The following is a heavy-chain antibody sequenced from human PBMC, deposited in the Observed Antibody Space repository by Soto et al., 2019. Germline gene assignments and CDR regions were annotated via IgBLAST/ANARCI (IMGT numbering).Heavy chain of an antibody. Sequence: GGSLRLSCAASGFTFSSYGMRWVRQAPGKGLEWVAVISYDGSNKYYADSVKGRFTISRDNSKNTLYLQMNSLRAEDTAVYYCAKENRQWLIDYWGQGTLVTVSS. J-gene: IGHJ4*02. CDR2: ISYDGSNK. V-gene: IGHV3-30*18. CDR1: GFTFSSYG. CDR3: AKENRQWLIDY. D-gene: IGHD6-19*01.